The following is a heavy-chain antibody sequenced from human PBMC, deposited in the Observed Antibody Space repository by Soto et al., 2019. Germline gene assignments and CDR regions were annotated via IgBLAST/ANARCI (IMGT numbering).Heavy chain of an antibody. CDR1: GGTFSSYS. Sequence: QVQLVQSGAEVKKPGSSVKVSCRASGGTFSSYSFSWVRQAPGQGLEWMGGIIPLIGTPNYAQKFQGRVTITADESTSTVYMELSSLRSEETAFYSCARSYSGYDYGIFDYWGQGALVTVSS. J-gene: IGHJ4*02. V-gene: IGHV1-69*01. CDR3: ARSYSGYDYGIFDY. D-gene: IGHD5-12*01. CDR2: IIPLIGTP.